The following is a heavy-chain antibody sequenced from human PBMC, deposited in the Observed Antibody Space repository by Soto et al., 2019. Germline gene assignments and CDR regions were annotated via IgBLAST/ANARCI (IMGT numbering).Heavy chain of an antibody. V-gene: IGHV3-33*01. CDR3: ARDRSTTDHAPYYYYYGMGV. CDR1: GFTFSSYG. D-gene: IGHD1-26*01. Sequence: PGGSLRLSCAASGFTFSSYGMHWVRQAPGKGLEWVAVIWYDGSNKYYADSVKGRFTISRDNSKNTLYLQMNSLRAEDTAVYYCARDRSTTDHAPYYYYYGMGVWGQGTTVTVSS. CDR2: IWYDGSNK. J-gene: IGHJ6*02.